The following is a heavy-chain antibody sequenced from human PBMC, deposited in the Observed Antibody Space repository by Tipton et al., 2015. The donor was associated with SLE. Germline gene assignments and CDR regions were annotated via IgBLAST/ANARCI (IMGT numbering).Heavy chain of an antibody. D-gene: IGHD2-21*01. J-gene: IGHJ4*01. CDR1: GGSISGYS. Sequence: TLSLTCTVSGGSISGYSWNWIRQPAGKRLEWIGRVYNSGSTDYNPSLKSRVTMSVDTSRNQFSLKLNSVTAADTAVYYCARWAIGTYDFDYWGPGTPVTVSS. CDR2: VYNSGST. V-gene: IGHV4-4*07. CDR3: ARWAIGTYDFDY.